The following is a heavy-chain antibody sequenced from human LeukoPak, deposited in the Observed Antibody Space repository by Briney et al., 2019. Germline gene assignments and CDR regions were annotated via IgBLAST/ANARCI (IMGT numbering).Heavy chain of an antibody. CDR1: GGSLSSGGYY. Sequence: SETLSLTCTVSGGSLSSGGYYWRWIRQHPGKGLEWLGYIYYSGSTYYNPSLKSRVTISVDTSKNQFSLKLSSVTAADTAVYYCARADVCGGDCSSFDYWGQGTLVTVSS. J-gene: IGHJ4*02. V-gene: IGHV4-31*03. CDR2: IYYSGST. D-gene: IGHD2-21*02. CDR3: ARADVCGGDCSSFDY.